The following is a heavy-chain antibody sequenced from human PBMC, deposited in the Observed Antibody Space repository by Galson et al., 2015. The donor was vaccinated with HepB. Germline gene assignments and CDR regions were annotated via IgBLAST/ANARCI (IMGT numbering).Heavy chain of an antibody. V-gene: IGHV1-24*01. Sequence: SVKVSCKVSGYSLTELPMHWVRQSPAEGLTWMGGFDPKDGETIYAQRFQGRVTMTEDTSTDTAYMEVSSLRYEDTAIYYCATELRGRRQDFDTHGYYDAFDIWGQGTLVTVSS. CDR1: GYSLTELP. CDR2: FDPKDGET. D-gene: IGHD3-22*01. CDR3: ATELRGRRQDFDTHGYYDAFDI. J-gene: IGHJ3*02.